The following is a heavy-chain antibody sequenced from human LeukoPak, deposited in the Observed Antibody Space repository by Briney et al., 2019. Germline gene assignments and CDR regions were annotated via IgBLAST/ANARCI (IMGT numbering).Heavy chain of an antibody. D-gene: IGHD3-3*01. CDR3: AKWVKYDFWSGTITYGMDV. J-gene: IGHJ6*02. Sequence: GGSLRLSCAASGFTVSINYMSWVRQAPGKGLEWVSVIYSGGNTYYADSVKGRFTISRDNSKNTLYLQMNSLRAEDTAVYYCAKWVKYDFWSGTITYGMDVWGQGTTVTVSS. CDR2: IYSGGNT. CDR1: GFTVSINY. V-gene: IGHV3-53*01.